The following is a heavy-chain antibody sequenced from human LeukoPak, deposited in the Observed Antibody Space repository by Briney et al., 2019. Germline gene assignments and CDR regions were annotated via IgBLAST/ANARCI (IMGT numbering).Heavy chain of an antibody. J-gene: IGHJ4*02. CDR1: GGSISSSSYY. V-gene: IGHV4-39*01. Sequence: PSETLSLTCTVSGGSISSSSYYWGWIRQPPGKGLEWSATIHYSGSTYYNPPLKSRVTISVDTSKNQFSLKLSSVTAADTAVYYCARRRTIFGVAVDWGQGTLVTVSS. D-gene: IGHD3-3*01. CDR3: ARRRTIFGVAVD. CDR2: IHYSGST.